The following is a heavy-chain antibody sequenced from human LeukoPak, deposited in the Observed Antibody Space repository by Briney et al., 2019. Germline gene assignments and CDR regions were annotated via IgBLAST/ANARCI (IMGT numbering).Heavy chain of an antibody. CDR3: ARHVASSTWSTFAY. CDR1: GYSFTSLW. J-gene: IGHJ4*02. CDR2: IYPGDSQI. D-gene: IGHD6-13*01. V-gene: IGHV5-51*01. Sequence: GESLKISCKGSGYSFTSLWIGWVRQTPEEGLEWMVIIYPGDSQIKYSSSFQGQVTISVDKSISTAYLQWSSLKASDTVIYYCARHVASSTWSTFAYWGQGTPVTVSS.